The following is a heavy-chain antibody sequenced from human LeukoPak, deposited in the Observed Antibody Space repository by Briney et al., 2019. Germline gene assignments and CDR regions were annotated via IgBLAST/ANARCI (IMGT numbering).Heavy chain of an antibody. V-gene: IGHV3-11*06. CDR1: GFTFSDYF. CDR2: INGRGTYI. Sequence: PGGSLRLSCAASGFTFSDYFMSWVRQAPGKGLEWLSYINGRGTYIDYAESLKGRITISRDNAQNSLYLQMNSLRVEDTAVYYCARSGREATEIDYRGQGTLVTVSS. CDR3: ARSGREATEIDY. D-gene: IGHD1-1*01. J-gene: IGHJ4*02.